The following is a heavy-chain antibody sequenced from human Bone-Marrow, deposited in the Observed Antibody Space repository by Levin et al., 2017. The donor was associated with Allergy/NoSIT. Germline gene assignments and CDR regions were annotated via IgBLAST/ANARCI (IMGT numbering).Heavy chain of an antibody. J-gene: IGHJ4*02. CDR1: GGSISSSSYY. Sequence: PSETLSLTCTVSGGSISSSSYYWGWIRQPPGKGLEWIGSIYYSGSTYYNPSLKSRVTISVDTSKNQFSLKLSSVTAADTAVYYCARTEQLVGYFDYWGQGTLVTVSS. CDR3: ARTEQLVGYFDY. CDR2: IYYSGST. D-gene: IGHD6-6*01. V-gene: IGHV4-39*07.